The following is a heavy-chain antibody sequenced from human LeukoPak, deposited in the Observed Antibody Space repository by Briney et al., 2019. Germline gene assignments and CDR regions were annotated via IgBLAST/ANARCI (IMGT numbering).Heavy chain of an antibody. V-gene: IGHV4-59*08. J-gene: IGHJ4*02. CDR3: ARGGTEYPGVPFDY. D-gene: IGHD1-14*01. Sequence: SETLSLPCAVYGGSFSGYYWSWIRQPPGKGLEWVGYIYYSGNTNYTPTLKSRVTVSVDTSKNQFSLKVTSVTAADTAVYFCARGGTEYPGVPFDYWGQGTLVTVSS. CDR1: GGSFSGYY. CDR2: IYYSGNT.